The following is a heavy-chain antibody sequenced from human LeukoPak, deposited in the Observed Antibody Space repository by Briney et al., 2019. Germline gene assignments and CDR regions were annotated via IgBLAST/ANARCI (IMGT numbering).Heavy chain of an antibody. CDR1: GFTFSSYE. V-gene: IGHV3-48*03. CDR2: ISGSGGTV. CDR3: ARDAAYYYDSSGYYYRDAFDI. D-gene: IGHD3-22*01. Sequence: PGGSLRLSCAASGFTFSSYEMNWVRQAPGKGLEWVSYISGSGGTVYYADSVKARFTISIDNAKNSLYLQMNSLRAEDTAVYYCARDAAYYYDSSGYYYRDAFDIWGQGTMVTVSS. J-gene: IGHJ3*02.